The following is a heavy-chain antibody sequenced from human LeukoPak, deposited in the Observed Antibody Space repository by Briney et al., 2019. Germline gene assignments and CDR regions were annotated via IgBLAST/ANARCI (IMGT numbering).Heavy chain of an antibody. CDR1: ALTFSSYA. CDR3: ARGGSSGFYNHFDS. V-gene: IGHV3-23*01. D-gene: IGHD3-22*01. Sequence: GGSLRLSCATSALTFSSYAMSWVRQALGKGLEWVSTISGSGGTTYYADSVKGRVTISRDNSKTTLYLQMKSLRAEDTAVYYCARGGSSGFYNHFDSWGQGTLVTVSS. CDR2: ISGSGGTT. J-gene: IGHJ4*02.